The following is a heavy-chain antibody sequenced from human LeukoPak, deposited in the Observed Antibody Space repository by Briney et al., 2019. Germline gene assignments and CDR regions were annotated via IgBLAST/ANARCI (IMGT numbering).Heavy chain of an antibody. Sequence: GGSLRLSCAASGFTVSSNYMSWVRQAPGKGLEWVSVIYSGGSTYYADSVKGRFTISRDNSKNTLYLQMNSLRAEDTAVYYCTKDLTGKYDYWGQGTLVTVSS. CDR3: TKDLTGKYDY. CDR2: IYSGGST. D-gene: IGHD1-14*01. J-gene: IGHJ4*02. V-gene: IGHV3-66*01. CDR1: GFTVSSNY.